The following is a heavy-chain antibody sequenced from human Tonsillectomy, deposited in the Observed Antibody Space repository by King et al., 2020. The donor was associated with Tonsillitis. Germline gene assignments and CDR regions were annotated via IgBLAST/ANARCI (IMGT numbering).Heavy chain of an antibody. Sequence: QLQESGPGLVKPSETLSLTCTVSGDSISSSGFYWGWIRQPPGKGLEWIGSIYYSGSTYNNPSLKSRVTISVDTSKNHFSLKMSSVTAADTAVYYCARRPYDILTGGFDYWGQGTLVTVSS. D-gene: IGHD3-9*01. V-gene: IGHV4-39*07. CDR3: ARRPYDILTGGFDY. CDR2: IYYSGST. J-gene: IGHJ4*02. CDR1: GDSISSSGFY.